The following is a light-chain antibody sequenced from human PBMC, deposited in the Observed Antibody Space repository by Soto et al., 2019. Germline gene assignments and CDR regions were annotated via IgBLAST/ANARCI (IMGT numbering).Light chain of an antibody. CDR1: SSDVGGYDY. J-gene: IGLJ1*01. CDR3: SSYTGGNPSHV. CDR2: EVT. V-gene: IGLV2-8*01. Sequence: QSVLTQPPSASGSPGQSVTISGTGTSSDVGGYDYVSWYQQHPGKAPKLMIYEVTIRPSGVSDRFSGSKSGNTASLTVSGLQAEDEADYYCSSYTGGNPSHVFGTGTKVTVL.